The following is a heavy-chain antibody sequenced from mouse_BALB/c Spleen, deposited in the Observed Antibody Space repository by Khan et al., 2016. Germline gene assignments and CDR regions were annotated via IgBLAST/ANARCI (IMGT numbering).Heavy chain of an antibody. Sequence: QIQLVQSGPELKKPGETVKISCKASGYTFTNYGMNWVKQAPGKGLKWMGWINTNTGEPTYAEEFKGRFAFSLETSASTAYLQINNLKNEDTATDFCARTHYAMDYWGQGTSVTVSS. V-gene: IGHV9-3*02. CDR3: ARTHYAMDY. J-gene: IGHJ4*01. CDR2: INTNTGEP. CDR1: GYTFTNYG.